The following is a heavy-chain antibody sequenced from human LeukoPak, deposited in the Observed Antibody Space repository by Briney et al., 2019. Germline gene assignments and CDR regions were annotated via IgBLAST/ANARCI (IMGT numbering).Heavy chain of an antibody. Sequence: SQTLSLTCTVSGGSISSGGYYWSWIRQHPGKGLEWIGYIYYSGSTYYNPSLKSRVTISVDTSKNQFSLKLSSVTAADTAVYYCAREVGGYCTNGVCRRHYYYYYMDVWGKGTTVTVS. J-gene: IGHJ6*03. CDR2: IYYSGST. V-gene: IGHV4-31*03. D-gene: IGHD2-8*01. CDR1: GGSISSGGYY. CDR3: AREVGGYCTNGVCRRHYYYYYMDV.